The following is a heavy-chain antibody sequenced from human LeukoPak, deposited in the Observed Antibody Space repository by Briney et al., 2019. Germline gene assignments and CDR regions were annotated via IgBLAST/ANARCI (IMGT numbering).Heavy chain of an antibody. CDR1: GGSFSGYY. CDR3: ARGGYRRRFGLGY. J-gene: IGHJ4*02. Sequence: SETLSLTCAVYGGSFSGYYWSWIRQPPGKGLEWIGEINHSGSTNYNPSLKSRVTISVDTSKNQFSLKLSSVTAADTAVYYCARGGYRRRFGLGYWGQGTLVTVSS. CDR2: INHSGST. V-gene: IGHV4-34*01. D-gene: IGHD3/OR15-3a*01.